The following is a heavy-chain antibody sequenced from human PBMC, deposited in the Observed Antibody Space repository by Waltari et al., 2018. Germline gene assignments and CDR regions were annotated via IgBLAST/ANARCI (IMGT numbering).Heavy chain of an antibody. CDR1: GGSISSHY. CDR3: ARAWGYGSVRAAIDP. V-gene: IGHV4-59*11. CDR2: IYYSGRT. D-gene: IGHD3-10*01. J-gene: IGHJ5*02. Sequence: QVQLQESGPGLGKPSETLSLTCTVSGGSISSHYWSWIRQPPGKGLELIGYIYYSGRTTNNPPLKGRVTISVDTSKNQFSLKLSSVTAPDTAVYYCARAWGYGSVRAAIDPWGQGTLVTVSS.